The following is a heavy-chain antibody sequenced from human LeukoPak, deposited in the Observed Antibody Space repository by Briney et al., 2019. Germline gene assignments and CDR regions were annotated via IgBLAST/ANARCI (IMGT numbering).Heavy chain of an antibody. CDR2: ISAYNGNT. J-gene: IGHJ4*02. D-gene: IGHD3-3*01. Sequence: ASVKVSCKASGYTFTSYGISWVRQAPGQGLEWMGWISAYNGNTNYAQKLQGRVTMTTDTSTSTAYMELRSLRSDDTAVYYCAREHWSKYNDFWSGYVTDWGQGALVTVSS. CDR3: AREHWSKYNDFWSGYVTD. CDR1: GYTFTSYG. V-gene: IGHV1-18*01.